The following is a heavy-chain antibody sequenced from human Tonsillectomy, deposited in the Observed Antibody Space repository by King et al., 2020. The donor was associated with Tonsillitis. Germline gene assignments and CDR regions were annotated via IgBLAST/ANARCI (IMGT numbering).Heavy chain of an antibody. V-gene: IGHV1-46*03. D-gene: IGHD3-22*01. Sequence: VKLVESGAEVKKPGASVKVSCKASGYTFTSYYMHWVRQAPGQGLEWMGIINPSGGSTSYAQKFQGRVTMTRDTSTSTGYMELSSLRSEDTAVYYCARDGTEYYYDSSGYLDYWGQGTLVTVSS. J-gene: IGHJ4*02. CDR1: GYTFTSYY. CDR2: INPSGGST. CDR3: ARDGTEYYYDSSGYLDY.